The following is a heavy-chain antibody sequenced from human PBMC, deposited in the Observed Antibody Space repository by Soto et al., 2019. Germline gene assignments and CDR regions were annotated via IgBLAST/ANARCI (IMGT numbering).Heavy chain of an antibody. D-gene: IGHD5-12*01. CDR3: AKGGTYHIGDFDS. V-gene: IGHV3-23*01. CDR1: GFTFNIYT. Sequence: EVQLLESGGGLVQPGGSLRLSYAASGFTFNIYTMSWVRQAPGKGLEWVSGIGARGSDTYFPDSVKGRFTISRDNSMDMVYLQMNSLRAEDTAVYFCAKGGTYHIGDFDSWGQGTLVTVSS. J-gene: IGHJ4*02. CDR2: IGARGSDT.